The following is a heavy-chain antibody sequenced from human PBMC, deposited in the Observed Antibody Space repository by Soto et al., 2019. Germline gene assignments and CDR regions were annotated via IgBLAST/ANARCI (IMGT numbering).Heavy chain of an antibody. D-gene: IGHD3-10*01. CDR2: ISGYNGDA. Sequence: QGQLVQSGAEVKMPGASVKVSCKASGYTFTRYGISWVRQAPGQGLQWMGWISGYNGDANYAQRFQGRVSMTIDTCTTTAYMELRPLTSDDTAVYYCAKHGQPPYYSYGVDVWGQPTTGTVSS. CDR1: GYTFTRYG. CDR3: AKHGQPPYYSYGVDV. V-gene: IGHV1-18*01. J-gene: IGHJ6*02.